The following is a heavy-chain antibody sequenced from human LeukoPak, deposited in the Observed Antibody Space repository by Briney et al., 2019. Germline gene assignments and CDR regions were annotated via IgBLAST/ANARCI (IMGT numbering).Heavy chain of an antibody. CDR2: ISSSSSYI. Sequence: GGSLRLSCAASGFTFSSYSMNWVRQAPGKGLEWVSSISSSSSYIYYADSVKGRFTISRDNAKNSLYLQMNGLRAEDTAVYYCARGTVTTDAFDIWGQGTMVTVSS. CDR1: GFTFSSYS. D-gene: IGHD4-17*01. J-gene: IGHJ3*02. CDR3: ARGTVTTDAFDI. V-gene: IGHV3-21*01.